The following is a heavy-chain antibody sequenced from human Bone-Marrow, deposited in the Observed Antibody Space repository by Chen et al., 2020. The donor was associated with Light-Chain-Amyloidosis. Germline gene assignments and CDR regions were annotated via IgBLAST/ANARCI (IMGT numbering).Heavy chain of an antibody. J-gene: IGHJ6*02. D-gene: IGHD5-12*01. CDR1: GFTFDDYT. CDR2: ISWDGGST. Sequence: EVQLVESGGVVVQPGGSLRLSCAASGFTFDDYTMHWVRQAPGKGLEWVSLISWDGGSTYYADSVKGRFTISRDNSKNSLYLQMNSLRTEDTALYYCAKDMRATIYSLYYCGMDVWGQGTTVTVSS. CDR3: AKDMRATIYSLYYCGMDV. V-gene: IGHV3-43*01.